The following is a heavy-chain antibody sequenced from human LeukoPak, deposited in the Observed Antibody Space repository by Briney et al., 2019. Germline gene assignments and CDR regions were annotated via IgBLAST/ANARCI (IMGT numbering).Heavy chain of an antibody. CDR3: ARDYGSGMATNNDFDP. CDR2: ISSSSSYI. J-gene: IGHJ5*02. Sequence: AGGSLRLSCAASGFAFSSYSMNWVRQAPGKGLEWVSSISSSSSYIYYADSVKGRFTISRDNAKNSLYLQMNSLRAEDTAVYYCARDYGSGMATNNDFDPWGQGTLVTVSS. V-gene: IGHV3-21*01. D-gene: IGHD5-24*01. CDR1: GFAFSSYS.